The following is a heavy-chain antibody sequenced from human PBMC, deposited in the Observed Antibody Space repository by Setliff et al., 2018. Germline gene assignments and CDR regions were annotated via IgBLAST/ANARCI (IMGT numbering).Heavy chain of an antibody. CDR3: ASGGSGWYEREYYFDY. J-gene: IGHJ4*02. Sequence: GESLKISCKGSGYSFSTCWIGWVRQMPGKGLEWMGIIYPGDSDTRYSPSFQGQVTISADKSISTAYLQWSSLKASDTAMYYCASGGSGWYEREYYFDYWGQGTLVTVSS. D-gene: IGHD6-19*01. CDR1: GYSFSTCW. V-gene: IGHV5-51*01. CDR2: IYPGDSDT.